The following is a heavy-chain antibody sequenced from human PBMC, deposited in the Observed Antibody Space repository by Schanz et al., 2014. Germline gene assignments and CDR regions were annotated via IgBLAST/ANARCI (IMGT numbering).Heavy chain of an antibody. V-gene: IGHV4-59*02. CDR2: ISYGGLS. J-gene: IGHJ4*02. CDR3: AREIRGVATFDY. Sequence: QVQLQESGPGLVKPSETLSLTCTVSGGSVSTYKWGWIRQPPGKGLEYIGLISYGGLSDYNPSLKSRVTISLDTSKNQFSLNLNSVTAADTAVYYCAREIRGVATFDYWGQGTLVTVSS. CDR1: GGSVSTYK. D-gene: IGHD5-12*01.